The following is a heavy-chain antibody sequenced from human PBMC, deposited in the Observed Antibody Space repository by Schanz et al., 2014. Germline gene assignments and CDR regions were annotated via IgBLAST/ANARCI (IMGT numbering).Heavy chain of an antibody. J-gene: IGHJ4*02. V-gene: IGHV3-23*04. CDR3: AKYGGGYSYGFVEY. CDR2: ISGSGGST. Sequence: EVQLVESGGGLVQPGGSLRLSCAASGFSISDHTMRWDRQAPGKGLEWVSGISGSGGSTYDADSVKGRFTISRDNSNNTLYLQMKSLRAEDTAVYYCAKYGGGYSYGFVEYWGQGILVTVSS. CDR1: GFSISDHT. D-gene: IGHD5-18*01.